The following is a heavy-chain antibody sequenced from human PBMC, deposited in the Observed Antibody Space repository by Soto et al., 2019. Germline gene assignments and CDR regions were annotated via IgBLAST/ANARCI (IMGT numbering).Heavy chain of an antibody. Sequence: SGHTLVNPTETLTLTCTFSGFSLSTSGVGVGWIRQPPGKALEWLALIYWNDDERYSPSLKTRVTITKDTSKNQVVLTMTNMDPVDTATYHCVYSAPGGYCECSSCLNLSAPCGQGTLVPVSS. CDR3: VYSAPGGYCECSSCLNLSAP. D-gene: IGHD6-6*01. CDR2: IYWNDDE. V-gene: IGHV2-5*01. CDR1: GFSLSTSGVG. J-gene: IGHJ5*02.